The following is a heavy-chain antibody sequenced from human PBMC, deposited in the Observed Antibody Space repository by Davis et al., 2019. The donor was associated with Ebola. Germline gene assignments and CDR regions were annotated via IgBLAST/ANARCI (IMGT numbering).Heavy chain of an antibody. J-gene: IGHJ4*02. CDR1: GYTFTSYY. V-gene: IGHV1-18*04. CDR2: ISAYNGNT. CDR3: ARDRGLRFLGSQFDY. Sequence: ASVKVSCKASGYTFTSYYMHWVRQAPGQGLEWMGWISAYNGNTNYAQKLQGRVTMTTDTSTSTAYMELSSLRSEDTAVYYCARDRGLRFLGSQFDYWGQGTLVTVSS. D-gene: IGHD3-3*01.